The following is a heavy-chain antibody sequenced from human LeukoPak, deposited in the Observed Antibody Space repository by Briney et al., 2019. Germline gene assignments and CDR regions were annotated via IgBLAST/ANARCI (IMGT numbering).Heavy chain of an antibody. J-gene: IGHJ5*01. Sequence: SETLSLTCAVSGDSMTNYYWSWIRQPAGQGLEWIGHIYVSGSTNYNPSFKSRVSMSIDTSKKQFSLNLTSVSAADTAVYFCARDRWELTPAKGWFDSWGQGTLVTVSS. CDR1: GDSMTNYY. CDR3: ARDRWELTPAKGWFDS. D-gene: IGHD1-26*01. CDR2: IYVSGST. V-gene: IGHV4-4*07.